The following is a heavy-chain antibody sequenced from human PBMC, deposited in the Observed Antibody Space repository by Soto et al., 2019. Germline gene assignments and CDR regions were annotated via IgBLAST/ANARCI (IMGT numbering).Heavy chain of an antibody. Sequence: QVQLVQSGPEVRKPGASVKVSCEASGYTFTTSGISWVRQVPGQGLEWMGWISTYNGDTNSAQNFQGRVLMTADTSTGTAYMEFMSLKSDDTAVYYCARQGSWPYYYYGLDVWGQGTIVTVSS. CDR3: ARQGSWPYYYYGLDV. J-gene: IGHJ6*02. V-gene: IGHV1-18*01. CDR1: GYTFTTSG. CDR2: ISTYNGDT. D-gene: IGHD1-26*01.